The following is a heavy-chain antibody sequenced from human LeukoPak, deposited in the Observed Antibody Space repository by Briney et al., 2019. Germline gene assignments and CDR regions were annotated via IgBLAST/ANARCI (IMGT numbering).Heavy chain of an antibody. Sequence: ASVKVSCKASGGTFSSYAINWVRQAPGQGLEWMGGIIPIFGTANYAQKFRGRVTITADESTSTAYMELSSLRSEDTAVYYCARGYCSSTSCYTPFDYWGQGTLVTVSS. CDR3: ARGYCSSTSCYTPFDY. D-gene: IGHD2-2*02. V-gene: IGHV1-69*13. CDR1: GGTFSSYA. CDR2: IIPIFGTA. J-gene: IGHJ4*02.